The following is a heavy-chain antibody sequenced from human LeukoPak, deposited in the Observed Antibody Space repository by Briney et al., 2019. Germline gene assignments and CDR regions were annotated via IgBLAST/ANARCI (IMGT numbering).Heavy chain of an antibody. D-gene: IGHD2-2*01. CDR1: GFTFSNYG. Sequence: GGSLRLSCGASGFTFSNYGMLWVRQAPGKGLEWVAFIRYDGNNKLYADSMKGRFTISRDNAKNSLYLHMNSLRAEDTAVYYCARGCTTTSCYDYWGQGTLVTVSS. V-gene: IGHV3-30*02. CDR3: ARGCTTTSCYDY. J-gene: IGHJ4*02. CDR2: IRYDGNNK.